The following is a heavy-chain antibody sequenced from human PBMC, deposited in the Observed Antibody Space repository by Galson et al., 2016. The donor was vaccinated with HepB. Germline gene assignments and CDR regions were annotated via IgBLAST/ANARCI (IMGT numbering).Heavy chain of an antibody. CDR1: GFIFSDYY. Sequence: SLRLSCAASGFIFSDYYMTWIRQAPGKGLEWVSYISSSSTYTGYADSVKGRFTISRDNAKNTLYLQMNSLRAEDTARYYCARDEQELGHPGFRFEYWGQGTLVTVSS. D-gene: IGHD1-7*01. CDR2: ISSSSTYT. J-gene: IGHJ4*02. V-gene: IGHV3-11*06. CDR3: ARDEQELGHPGFRFEY.